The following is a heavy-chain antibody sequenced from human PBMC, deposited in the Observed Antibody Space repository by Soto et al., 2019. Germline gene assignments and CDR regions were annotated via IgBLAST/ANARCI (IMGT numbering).Heavy chain of an antibody. CDR2: ISASGATT. V-gene: IGHV3-23*01. J-gene: IGHJ4*02. Sequence: GSLRLSCSGSGFTLSNYAVSWVRQAPGKGLEWVSAISASGATTYYTDSVKGRFTISRDNSKNTVYVQMNSLRAEDTAIYYCAKMGEYSTSAIDCWGQGTLVTVSS. CDR1: GFTLSNYA. CDR3: AKMGEYSTSAIDC. D-gene: IGHD6-6*01.